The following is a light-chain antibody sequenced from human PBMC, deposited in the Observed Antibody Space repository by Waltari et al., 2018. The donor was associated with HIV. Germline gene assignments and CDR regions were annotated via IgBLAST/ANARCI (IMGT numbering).Light chain of an antibody. CDR3: VGWDASLSAYV. V-gene: IGLV1-47*01. J-gene: IGLJ1*01. Sequence: QSVLPQPPSASGTPGQRVTISCSGSSSHNGNDNLYWSQQLPGTTPKLLIYKNIQRPSGVPDRFAGSKSGTSAYLAISGLRSEDEADYYCVGWDASLSAYVFGAGTKVTVL. CDR2: KNI. CDR1: SSHNGNDN.